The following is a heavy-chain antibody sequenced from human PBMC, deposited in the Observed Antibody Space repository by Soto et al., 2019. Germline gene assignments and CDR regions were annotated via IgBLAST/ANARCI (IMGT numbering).Heavy chain of an antibody. D-gene: IGHD5-12*01. CDR3: ARDGSKWLKYGYFDI. J-gene: IGHJ2*01. V-gene: IGHV3-21*01. Sequence: ESGGGLVKPGGSLRLSCAASGFTFSTYCMNWVRQAPGRGLEWVSYISESSSHIYYGDSVRGRFIISRDNAKNSVYLQMNSLRAEDTAVYYCARDGSKWLKYGYFDIWCRGTLVTVSS. CDR2: ISESSSHI. CDR1: GFTFSTYC.